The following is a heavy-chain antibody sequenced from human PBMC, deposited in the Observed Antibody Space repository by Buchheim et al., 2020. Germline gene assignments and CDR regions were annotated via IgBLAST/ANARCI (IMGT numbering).Heavy chain of an antibody. CDR3: AKSESTIFGVGTVPAIDY. V-gene: IGHV1-46*01. CDR1: GYTFTSYY. CDR2: INPSGGST. D-gene: IGHD3-3*01. J-gene: IGHJ4*02. Sequence: QVQLVQSGAEVKKPGASVKVSCKASGYTFTSYYMHWVRQAPGQGLEWMGIINPSGGSTSYAQKFQGRVTMTRDTSTSTVYMELSSLRSEDTAVYYCAKSESTIFGVGTVPAIDYWGQGTL.